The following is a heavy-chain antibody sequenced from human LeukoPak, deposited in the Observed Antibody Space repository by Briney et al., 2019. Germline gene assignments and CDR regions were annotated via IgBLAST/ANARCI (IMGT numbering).Heavy chain of an antibody. Sequence: GGSLRLSCAASGFTVSSNYMSWVRQAPGKGLEWVSVIYSGGSTYYADSVKGRFTISRDNSKNTLYLQMNSLRAEDTAVYYCARVPSAAADPFDYWGQGTLVTVSS. V-gene: IGHV3-53*01. CDR1: GFTVSSNY. J-gene: IGHJ4*02. CDR3: ARVPSAAADPFDY. CDR2: IYSGGST. D-gene: IGHD6-13*01.